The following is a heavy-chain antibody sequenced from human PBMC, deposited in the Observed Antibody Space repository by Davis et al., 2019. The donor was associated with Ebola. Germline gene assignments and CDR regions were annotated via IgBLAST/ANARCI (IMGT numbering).Heavy chain of an antibody. J-gene: IGHJ6*02. CDR3: ARHPYYYGMDR. CDR2: IYYSGIT. V-gene: IGHV4-39*01. CDR1: GGSISSSSYY. Sequence: PGGSLRLSCNVSGGSISSSSYYWGWIRQPPGKGLEWIGSIYYSGITSYNPSLKSRVTISMDTSKSQFSLQLSSVTAADTAIYYCARHPYYYGMDRSGQGTTVTVSS.